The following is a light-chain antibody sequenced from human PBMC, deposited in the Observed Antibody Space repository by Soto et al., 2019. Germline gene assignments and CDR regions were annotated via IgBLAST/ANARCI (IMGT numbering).Light chain of an antibody. J-gene: IGKJ1*01. Sequence: DIQMTQSPSSLSASVGDRVIMTCRASQNIRDYLNWYQQKPGKAPTVLIYTASILQSGVPSRFSGSGYGTDFTLTISSLQPEDFATYYCQQSHSVPRTFGQGTRVEIK. V-gene: IGKV1-39*01. CDR1: QNIRDY. CDR2: TAS. CDR3: QQSHSVPRT.